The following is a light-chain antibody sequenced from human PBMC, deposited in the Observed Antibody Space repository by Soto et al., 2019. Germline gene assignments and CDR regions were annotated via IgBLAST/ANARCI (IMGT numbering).Light chain of an antibody. CDR2: DAS. CDR1: QGIGST. J-gene: IGKJ4*01. V-gene: IGKV3-15*01. CDR3: QRYNTWPLT. Sequence: EIVMTQSPATLSVSPGEGATLSCRASQGIGSTCSWYQHKPGQTPSLLIYDASTWAPGVPARFSGSGSGTVFTPIINLLQYDDVVFYYFQRYNTWPLTFGGGTKVESK.